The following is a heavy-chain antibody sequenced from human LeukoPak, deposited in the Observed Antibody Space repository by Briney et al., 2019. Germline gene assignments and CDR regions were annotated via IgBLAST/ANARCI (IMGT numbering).Heavy chain of an antibody. V-gene: IGHV1-2*02. CDR1: GYTFTGYY. Sequence: ASVKVSCKASGYTFTGYYMHWVRQAPGQGLEWMGWINPSSGGTNYAQKFQGRVTMTRDTSISTAYMELSRLRSDDTAVYYCAREGHDDFWSGYYSSFDYWGQGTLVTVSS. D-gene: IGHD3-3*01. CDR2: INPSSGGT. J-gene: IGHJ4*02. CDR3: AREGHDDFWSGYYSSFDY.